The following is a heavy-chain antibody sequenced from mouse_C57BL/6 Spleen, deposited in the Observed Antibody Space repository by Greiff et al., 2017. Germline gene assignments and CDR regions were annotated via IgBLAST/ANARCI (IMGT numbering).Heavy chain of an antibody. Sequence: QVQLQQPGAELVKPGASVKLSCKASGYTFTSYWMQWVKQRPGQGLEWIGEIDPSDSYTNYNQKFKGKATLTVDTSSSTAYMQLSSLTSEDSAVXYCARTETAQARGNAMDYWGQGTSVTVSS. D-gene: IGHD3-2*02. J-gene: IGHJ4*01. V-gene: IGHV1-50*01. CDR1: GYTFTSYW. CDR3: ARTETAQARGNAMDY. CDR2: IDPSDSYT.